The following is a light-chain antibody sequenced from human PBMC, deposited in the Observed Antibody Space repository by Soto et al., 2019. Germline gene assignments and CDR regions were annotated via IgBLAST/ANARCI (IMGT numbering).Light chain of an antibody. Sequence: QSALTQPASVSGSPGQSITISCTGTSSDVGAYNYVSWYQQHPDKAPKLMIYEGSKRPSGVSNRFSGSKSGNTASLTISGLQAEDETDYYCCSYAGGGWVFGGGTKLTVL. CDR1: SSDVGAYNY. V-gene: IGLV2-23*01. J-gene: IGLJ3*02. CDR2: EGS. CDR3: CSYAGGGWV.